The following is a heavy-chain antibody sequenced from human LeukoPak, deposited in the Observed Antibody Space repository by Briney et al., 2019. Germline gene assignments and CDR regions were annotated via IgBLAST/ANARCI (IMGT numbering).Heavy chain of an antibody. D-gene: IGHD1-26*01. J-gene: IGHJ4*02. V-gene: IGHV3-23*01. CDR1: GFTFSSYA. Sequence: PGGSLRLSCAASGFTFSSYAMSWVRQAPGKGLEWVSAISGSGGSTYYADSVKGRFTISRDNSNSTLFLQMNSLRENDTAVYHCARGRGATKKYWGQGTLVTVSS. CDR3: ARGRGATKKY. CDR2: ISGSGGST.